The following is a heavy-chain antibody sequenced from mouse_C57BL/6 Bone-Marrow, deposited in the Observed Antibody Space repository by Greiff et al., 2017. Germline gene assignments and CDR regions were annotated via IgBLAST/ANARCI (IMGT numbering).Heavy chain of an antibody. D-gene: IGHD1-1*01. CDR2: INPNNGGT. V-gene: IGHV1-18*01. Sequence: VQLQQSGPELVKPGASVKIPCKASGYTFTDYNMDWVKQSHGKSLEWIGDINPNNGGTIYNQKFKGKATLTVDKSYSTAYMELRSLTSEDTAVYYCALLRVRRWAMDYWGQGTSVTVSS. CDR1: GYTFTDYN. J-gene: IGHJ4*01. CDR3: ALLRVRRWAMDY.